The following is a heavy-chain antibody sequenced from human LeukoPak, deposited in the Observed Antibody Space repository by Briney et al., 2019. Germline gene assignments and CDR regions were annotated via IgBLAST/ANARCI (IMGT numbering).Heavy chain of an antibody. D-gene: IGHD6-13*01. V-gene: IGHV3-23*01. J-gene: IGHJ4*02. Sequence: GGSLRVSCAASGFTFSTFAMTWVRQAPGKGLEWVSAISGSDGSTFYADSVKGRFTISRDNSKSTLYLQMNSLRADDTALYYCARPPSSSIYIGGDYWGQGTLVTVSS. CDR1: GFTFSTFA. CDR3: ARPPSSSIYIGGDY. CDR2: ISGSDGST.